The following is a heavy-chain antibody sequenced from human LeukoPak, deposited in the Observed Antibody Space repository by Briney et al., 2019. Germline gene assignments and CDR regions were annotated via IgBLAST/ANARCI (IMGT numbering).Heavy chain of an antibody. V-gene: IGHV3-30*02. D-gene: IGHD3-16*02. CDR1: GFIFSNYG. Sequence: GGSLRLSCAASGFIFSNYGMHWVRQAPGKGLEWVAFIENDESNKYYTDSVKGRFSISRDNSKNTLHLQMNSLTAEDTGVNYCAQLRLGELSTFDYWGLGTLVTVSS. CDR3: AQLRLGELSTFDY. CDR2: IENDESNK. J-gene: IGHJ4*02.